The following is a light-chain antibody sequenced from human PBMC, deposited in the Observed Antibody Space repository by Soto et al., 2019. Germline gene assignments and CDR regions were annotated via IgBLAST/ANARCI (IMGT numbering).Light chain of an antibody. CDR2: KAS. V-gene: IGKV1-5*03. CDR3: QQYDYWPLT. Sequence: DIQMTQSPSTLSASVGDRVTITCRASQSIFSWLAWYQQQPGKAPKLLIYKASSLQSGVPSRFSGSGSGTEFTLTISSLQPDDFATYYCQQYDYWPLTFGGGTKVEIK. CDR1: QSIFSW. J-gene: IGKJ4*01.